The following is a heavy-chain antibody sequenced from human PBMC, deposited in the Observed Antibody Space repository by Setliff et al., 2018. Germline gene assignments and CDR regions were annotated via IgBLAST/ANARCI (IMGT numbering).Heavy chain of an antibody. V-gene: IGHV4-38-2*02. CDR1: GYSINSDCF. D-gene: IGHD3-22*01. Sequence: PSETLSLTCAVSGYSINSDCFWGWIRQPPGKGLEWIGTISHSGSTSYNSSLKSRVTMSVDTSKNQFFLKLSSVTAADTAVYYCARDPHYDPTYSLPGHAFDFWGQGIMVTVSS. CDR2: ISHSGST. CDR3: ARDPHYDPTYSLPGHAFDF. J-gene: IGHJ3*01.